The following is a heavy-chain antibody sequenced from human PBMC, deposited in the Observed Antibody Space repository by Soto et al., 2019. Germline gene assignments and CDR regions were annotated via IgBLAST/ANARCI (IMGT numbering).Heavy chain of an antibody. CDR3: AHRSGFGELRY. CDR1: GFSLSTNAVG. CDR2: IYWDDNK. Sequence: QITLKESGPTLVKPTQTLTLTCTFSGFSLSTNAVGVGWIRQPPGKTLEWLALIYWDDNKRYSPSLKSRLTITKDTSKNQVVLTMTNMDRVDTATYHCAHRSGFGELRYWGQGTLVTVSS. D-gene: IGHD3-10*01. J-gene: IGHJ4*02. V-gene: IGHV2-5*02.